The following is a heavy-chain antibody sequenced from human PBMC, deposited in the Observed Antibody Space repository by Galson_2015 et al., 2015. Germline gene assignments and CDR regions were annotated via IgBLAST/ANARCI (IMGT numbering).Heavy chain of an antibody. CDR1: GFSFSSEA. CDR2: ISGSGAKT. V-gene: IGHV3-23*01. D-gene: IGHD2-15*01. J-gene: IGHJ4*02. Sequence: SLRLSCAVAGFSFSSEAMSWVRQAPGRGLEWVSTISGSGAKTYYADSVKGRFTISRDNSNHTVFLQMNSLRAEDTALYYCAKNGCSGGSCYVFDFWGQGTLVTVSS. CDR3: AKNGCSGGSCYVFDF.